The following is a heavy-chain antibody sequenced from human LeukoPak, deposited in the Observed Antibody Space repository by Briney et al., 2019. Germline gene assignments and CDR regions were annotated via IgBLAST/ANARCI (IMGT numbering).Heavy chain of an antibody. J-gene: IGHJ6*03. CDR2: IIPIFGTA. CDR1: GGTFSSYA. CDR3: ARVEYSSSWTLAGYYYYMDV. V-gene: IGHV1-69*13. D-gene: IGHD6-13*01. Sequence: ASVKVSCKASGGTFSSYAISWVRQAPGQGLEWMGGIIPIFGTANYAQKFQGRVTITADESTSTAYMELSSLRSEDTAVYYCARVEYSSSWTLAGYYYYMDVWGKGTTVTISS.